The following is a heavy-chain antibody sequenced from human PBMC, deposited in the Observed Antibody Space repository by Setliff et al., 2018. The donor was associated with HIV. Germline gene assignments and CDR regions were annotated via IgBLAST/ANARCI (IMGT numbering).Heavy chain of an antibody. CDR1: SGSISSYY. Sequence: SETLSLTCTVSSGSISSYYWLWIRQPPGKGLEWIGHIFYSGSTNHNTSLKSRITISVDTSKNQSSLKLSSVTAADTAVYYCARGKWLVQNFYSYYMDVWGKGTTVTVSS. CDR3: ARGKWLVQNFYSYYMDV. D-gene: IGHD6-19*01. CDR2: IFYSGST. V-gene: IGHV4-59*01. J-gene: IGHJ6*03.